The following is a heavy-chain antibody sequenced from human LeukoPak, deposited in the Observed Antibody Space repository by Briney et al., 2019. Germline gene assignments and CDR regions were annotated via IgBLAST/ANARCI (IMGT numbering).Heavy chain of an antibody. Sequence: GGSLRLSCAASGFTFSSNYMTWVRQAPGKGLEWVSFIYSGGSTYYADSVKGRFTISRDNSKNTLYLQINSLRAEDTAVYYCARDKAAYWYFDLWGRGTLVTVSS. D-gene: IGHD6-25*01. J-gene: IGHJ2*01. V-gene: IGHV3-66*01. CDR3: ARDKAAYWYFDL. CDR2: IYSGGST. CDR1: GFTFSSNY.